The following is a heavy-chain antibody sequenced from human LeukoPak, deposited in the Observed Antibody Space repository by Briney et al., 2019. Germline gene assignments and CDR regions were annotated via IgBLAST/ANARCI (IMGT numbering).Heavy chain of an antibody. V-gene: IGHV3-30*03. CDR2: ISYDGSNK. CDR3: ARGTYSYGSNGPTFDY. D-gene: IGHD5-18*01. Sequence: GRSLRLSCAASGFTFSSYGMHWVRQAPGKGLEWVAVISYDGSNKYYADSVKGRFTISRDNPKNTLYLQMNSLRAEDTAVYYCARGTYSYGSNGPTFDYWGQGTLVTVSS. CDR1: GFTFSSYG. J-gene: IGHJ4*02.